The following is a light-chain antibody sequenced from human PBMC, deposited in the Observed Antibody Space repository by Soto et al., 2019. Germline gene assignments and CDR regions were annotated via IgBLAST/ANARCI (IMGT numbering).Light chain of an antibody. CDR1: QGFNNNY. CDR2: GAS. Sequence: EIVLTQSPGTLSLSPGERATLSCRASQGFNNNYLAWYQQKPGQAPRLVIYGASSRATGIPDRFSASGSGTDLTLTISRLEPGDFAVYYCQQYTSAPLTFGQGTKVDIK. J-gene: IGKJ1*01. CDR3: QQYTSAPLT. V-gene: IGKV3-20*01.